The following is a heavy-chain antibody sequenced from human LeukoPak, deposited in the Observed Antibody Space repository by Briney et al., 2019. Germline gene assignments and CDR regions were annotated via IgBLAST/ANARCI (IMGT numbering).Heavy chain of an antibody. Sequence: PRGSLRLSCAASGFSFDDYGMNWVRQAPGKGLEWVCRINANGASRASADSVKGRFTISRDNAKNSLYLQMNSLRVEDTALYYCARDGGWYKRGLDYYYCYMDVWGKGTTVTVSS. J-gene: IGHJ6*03. CDR1: GFSFDDYG. D-gene: IGHD6-19*01. CDR3: ARDGGWYKRGLDYYYCYMDV. CDR2: INANGASR. V-gene: IGHV3-20*04.